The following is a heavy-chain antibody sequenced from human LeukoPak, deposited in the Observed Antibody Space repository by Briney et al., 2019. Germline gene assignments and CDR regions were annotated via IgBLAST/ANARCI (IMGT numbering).Heavy chain of an antibody. J-gene: IGHJ3*02. Sequence: PGGSLRLSCAASGFTFSSYGMHWVRQAPGKGLEWVAFIRYDGSNKYYADSVKGRFTISRDNSKNTLYLQMNSLRAEDTAVYYCAKEGGIAVQDAFDIWGQGTMVTVSS. CDR2: IRYDGSNK. CDR3: AKEGGIAVQDAFDI. V-gene: IGHV3-30*02. CDR1: GFTFSSYG. D-gene: IGHD6-19*01.